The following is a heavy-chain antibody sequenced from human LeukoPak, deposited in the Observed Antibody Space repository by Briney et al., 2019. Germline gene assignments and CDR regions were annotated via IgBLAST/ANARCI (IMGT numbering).Heavy chain of an antibody. V-gene: IGHV3-74*01. CDR2: INTDGSST. D-gene: IGHD6-13*01. CDR3: ARESGIAAALDL. Sequence: GGSLRLSCAASGFTVSSNYMSWVRQAPGKGLVWVSRINTDGSSTSYADSVKGRFTISRDNAKNTLYLQMNSLRAEDTAVYYCARESGIAAALDLWGQGTLVTVSS. CDR1: GFTVSSNY. J-gene: IGHJ5*02.